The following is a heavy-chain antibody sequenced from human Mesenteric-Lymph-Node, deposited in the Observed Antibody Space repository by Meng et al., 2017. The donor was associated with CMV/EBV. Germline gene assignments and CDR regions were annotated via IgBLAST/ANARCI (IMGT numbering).Heavy chain of an antibody. CDR1: GGTFSTYY. CDR2: INPNSGGT. Sequence: ASVKVSCKASGGTFSTYYINWVRQAPGQGLEWMGWINPNSGGTNYAQKFQGRVTMTRDTSISTAYMELSRLRSDDTAVYYCARVYGVRGVIIRGVFGYWGQGTLVTVSS. V-gene: IGHV1-2*02. J-gene: IGHJ4*02. CDR3: ARVYGVRGVIIRGVFGY. D-gene: IGHD3-10*01.